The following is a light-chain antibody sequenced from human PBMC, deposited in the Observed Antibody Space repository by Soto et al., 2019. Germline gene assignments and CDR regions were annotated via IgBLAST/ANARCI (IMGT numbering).Light chain of an antibody. J-gene: IGKJ3*01. CDR3: QKHNSAPFT. V-gene: IGKV1-27*01. CDR2: GAS. CDR1: QGISNY. Sequence: DIQMTQSPSSLSASVGARVTITCRASQGISNYLAWYQQKPGKVPKLLIYGASTLQSGVPSRFSGSGSGTDFTLTITSLQPEDVATYYCQKHNSAPFTFAPGTKVDVK.